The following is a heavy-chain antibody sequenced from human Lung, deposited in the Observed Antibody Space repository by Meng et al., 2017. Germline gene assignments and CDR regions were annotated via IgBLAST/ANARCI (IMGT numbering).Heavy chain of an antibody. CDR3: ARGQKGYFDL. V-gene: IGHV4-30-4*01. J-gene: IGHJ2*01. CDR2: IYNSGST. Sequence: QVQLVEPGPGLVKPPQTLSLTCTVSGGSISSSNYYWSWIRQPPGKGLEWSGHIYNSGSTYYNPSPKSRITISVDTSKNQFSLKLSSVTAADTAVYYCARGQKGYFDLWGRGTLVTVSS. CDR1: GGSISSSNYY.